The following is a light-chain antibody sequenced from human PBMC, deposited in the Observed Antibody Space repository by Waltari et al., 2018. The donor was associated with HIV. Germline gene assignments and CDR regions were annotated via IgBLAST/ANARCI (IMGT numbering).Light chain of an antibody. J-gene: IGKJ2*01. Sequence: ELVLTQSPGSLSLSLGERATMSCRARQSVTVGYIAWYQQKHGHAPSLLIYSASIRATCSADAFSASGPATDLTLTISILWPKDVAVYYCQQYSRPPLPFGQGTKLQLK. CDR2: SAS. CDR1: QSVTVGY. V-gene: IGKV3-20*01. CDR3: QQYSRPPLP.